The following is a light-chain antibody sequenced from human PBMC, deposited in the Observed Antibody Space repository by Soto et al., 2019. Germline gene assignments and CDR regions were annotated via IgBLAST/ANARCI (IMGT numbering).Light chain of an antibody. Sequence: EIVMTQSPATLSVSPVGRATLSCMASQSVSSNLAWYQQKPGQAPRLLIYGASTRATGMPARFSGSGSGTEFTLTISSLQSEDFAVYYCQQRGDWPPITFGQGTRLEI. CDR1: QSVSSN. V-gene: IGKV3-15*01. CDR3: QQRGDWPPIT. J-gene: IGKJ5*01. CDR2: GAS.